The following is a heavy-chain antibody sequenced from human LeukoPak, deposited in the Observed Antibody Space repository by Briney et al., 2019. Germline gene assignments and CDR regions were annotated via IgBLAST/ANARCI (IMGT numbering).Heavy chain of an antibody. J-gene: IGHJ5*02. CDR2: INWNGSGA. D-gene: IGHD3-10*01. CDR3: AREQGMVRGSWFDP. Sequence: GGSLRLSCAASGFTFDDYGMSWVRQAPGKGLEWVSGINWNGSGAGYADSVKGRFTISRDNAKNSLYLQMNSLKAEDTALFYCAREQGMVRGSWFDPWGQGTLVTVSS. CDR1: GFTFDDYG. V-gene: IGHV3-20*04.